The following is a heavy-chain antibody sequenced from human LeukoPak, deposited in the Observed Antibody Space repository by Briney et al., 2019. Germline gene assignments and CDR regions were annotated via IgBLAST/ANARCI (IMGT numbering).Heavy chain of an antibody. CDR1: GFTFSSYS. J-gene: IGHJ4*02. Sequence: GGSLGLSCAASGFTFSSYSMNWVRQAPGKGLEWVSYISSSSSTIYYADSVKGRFTISRDNAKNSLYLQMNSLRAEDTAVYYCARGYCSGGSCSPLGYWGQGTLVTVSS. V-gene: IGHV3-48*04. D-gene: IGHD2-15*01. CDR2: ISSSSSTI. CDR3: ARGYCSGGSCSPLGY.